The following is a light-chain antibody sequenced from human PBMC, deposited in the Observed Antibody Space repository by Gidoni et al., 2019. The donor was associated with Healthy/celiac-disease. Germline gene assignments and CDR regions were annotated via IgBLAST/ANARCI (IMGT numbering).Light chain of an antibody. CDR3: QQSYSTLT. CDR1: QSISSY. CDR2: AAS. Sequence: DIQMTQSPSSLSASVGDRVTITCRVSQSISSYLNWYQQKPGKAPKLLIYAASSLQSGVPSRFSGSGSGTDFTLTISSLQPEDFATYYCQQSYSTLTFGGGTNVEIK. J-gene: IGKJ4*01. V-gene: IGKV1-39*01.